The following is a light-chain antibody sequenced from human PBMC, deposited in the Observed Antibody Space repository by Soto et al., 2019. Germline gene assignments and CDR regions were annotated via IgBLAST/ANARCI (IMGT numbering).Light chain of an antibody. Sequence: EIQMTQSPSSLSGSVGDRVTMTCRASQTISSWLAWYQQKPGKAPKLLIYKASTLKSGVPSRFSGSGSGTEFTLTISSLQPDDFATYYCQHYNSYSEAFGQGTKVDI. J-gene: IGKJ1*01. CDR1: QTISSW. CDR3: QHYNSYSEA. CDR2: KAS. V-gene: IGKV1-5*03.